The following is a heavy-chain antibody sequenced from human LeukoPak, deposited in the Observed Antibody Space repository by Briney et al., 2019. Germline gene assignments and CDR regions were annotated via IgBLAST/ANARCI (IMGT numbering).Heavy chain of an antibody. CDR3: ARTYYDILTESMDV. J-gene: IGHJ6*02. D-gene: IGHD3-9*01. Sequence: ASVKVSCKASGGTFSSYAISWVRQATGQGLEWMGWMNPNSGNTGYAQKFQGRVTMTRNTSISTAYMELSSLRSEDTAVYYCARTYYDILTESMDVWGQGTTVTVSS. CDR2: MNPNSGNT. CDR1: GGTFSSYA. V-gene: IGHV1-8*02.